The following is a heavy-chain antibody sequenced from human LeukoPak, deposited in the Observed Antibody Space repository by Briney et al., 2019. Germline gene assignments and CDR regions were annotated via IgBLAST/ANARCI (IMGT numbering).Heavy chain of an antibody. Sequence: LAGGSLRLSCAASGFTFSSYGMHWVRQAPGKGLEWVAVISYDGSNKYYADSVKGRFTISRDNSKNTLYLQMNSLRAEDTAVYYCARDDRNMITFGGVITNPYYFDSCGQGTLVTVSS. J-gene: IGHJ4*02. CDR2: ISYDGSNK. CDR1: GFTFSSYG. CDR3: ARDDRNMITFGGVITNPYYFDS. D-gene: IGHD3-16*02. V-gene: IGHV3-30*03.